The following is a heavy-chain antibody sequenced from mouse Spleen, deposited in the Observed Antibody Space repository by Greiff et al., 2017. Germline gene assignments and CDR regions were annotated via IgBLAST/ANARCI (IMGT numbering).Heavy chain of an antibody. CDR3: ANYYGSSLFAY. D-gene: IGHD1-1*01. V-gene: IGHV5-9-1*01. CDR2: ISSGGSYT. Sequence: EVKLVESGGGLVKPGGSLKLSCAASGFTFSSYAMSWVRQTPEKRLEWVATISSGGSYTYYPDSVKGRFTISRDNAKNTLYLQMSSLRSEDTAMYYCANYYGSSLFAYWGQGTLVTVSA. CDR1: GFTFSSYA. J-gene: IGHJ3*01.